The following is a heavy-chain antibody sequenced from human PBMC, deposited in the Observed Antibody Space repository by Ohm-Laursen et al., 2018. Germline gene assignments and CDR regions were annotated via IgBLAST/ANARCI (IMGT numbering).Heavy chain of an antibody. V-gene: IGHV1-2*02. CDR3: ARGGPGYCSGGSCYPDY. Sequence: GVSVKVSCKASGYTFTGYYMHWVRQAPGQGLEWMGWINPNSGGTNYAQKFQGRVTMTRDTSISTAYMELSRLRSDDTAVYYCARGGPGYCSGGSCYPDYWGQGTLVTVSS. CDR1: GYTFTGYY. J-gene: IGHJ4*02. D-gene: IGHD2-15*01. CDR2: INPNSGGT.